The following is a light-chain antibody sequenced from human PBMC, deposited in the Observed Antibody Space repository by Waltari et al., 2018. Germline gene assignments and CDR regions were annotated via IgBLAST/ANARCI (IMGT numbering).Light chain of an antibody. Sequence: DIKITQSPSSLSASVGDRVSITCQASQDISNYLNWYQQKPGKAPKLMISDASNLQTGVPSRFSGSGSGTDFTFTISSLQPEDIATYYCQQYNSYYTFGQGTKLEIK. CDR1: QDISNY. J-gene: IGKJ2*01. CDR2: DAS. CDR3: QQYNSYYT. V-gene: IGKV1-33*01.